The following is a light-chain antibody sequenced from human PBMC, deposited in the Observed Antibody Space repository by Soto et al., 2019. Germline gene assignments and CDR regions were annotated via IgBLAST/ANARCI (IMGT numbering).Light chain of an antibody. CDR1: QGISSW. Sequence: VQMTQSPSTRAVSVAYAVTITCRASQGISSWLVWYQQKPGKAPKLLMYAASSFQRGGPSRFSGSGSGTEFTLTISSLQPDDFATYYCQQYNSYLITFGQGTRLEIK. CDR3: QQYNSYLIT. J-gene: IGKJ5*01. CDR2: AAS. V-gene: IGKV1-5*01.